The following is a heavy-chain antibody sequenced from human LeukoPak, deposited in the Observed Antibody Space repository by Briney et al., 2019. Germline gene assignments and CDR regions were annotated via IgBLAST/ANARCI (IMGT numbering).Heavy chain of an antibody. CDR3: ARRTFMITFGGVTNWFDP. CDR1: GFTFDDYG. CDR2: INWNGGST. V-gene: IGHV3-20*04. D-gene: IGHD3-16*01. Sequence: PGGSLRLSCAASGFTFDDYGMSWVRQAPGKGLEWVSGINWNGGSTGYADSVKGRFTISRDNAKNSLYLQMNSLRDEDTALYYCARRTFMITFGGVTNWFDPWGQGTLVTVSS. J-gene: IGHJ5*02.